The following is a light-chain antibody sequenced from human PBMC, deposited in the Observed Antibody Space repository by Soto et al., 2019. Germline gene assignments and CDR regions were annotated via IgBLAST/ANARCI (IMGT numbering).Light chain of an antibody. V-gene: IGKV1-5*01. J-gene: IGKJ2*01. CDR3: QQYNSYSRYT. Sequence: DIQLTQSPSTLSASVGDRVTITCRASQSLSTWLAWYQQKPGKAPNLLIYDASSLQSGFPSRFSGSGSGTEFTLTISNLQPDDSATYYCQQYNSYSRYTFGQGTKLEIK. CDR1: QSLSTW. CDR2: DAS.